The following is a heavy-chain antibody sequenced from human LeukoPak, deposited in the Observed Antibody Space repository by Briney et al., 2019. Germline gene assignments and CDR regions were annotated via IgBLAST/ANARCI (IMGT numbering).Heavy chain of an antibody. CDR1: GYTFTSYD. CDR2: MNPNSGNT. D-gene: IGHD3-9*01. J-gene: IGHJ5*02. V-gene: IGHV1-8*01. Sequence: ASVKVSCKASGYTFTSYDINWVRQATGQGLGWMGWMNPNSGNTGYAQKFQGRVTMTRNTSISTAYMELSSLRSEDTAVYYCARDGYDILTGFRWFDPWGQGTLVTVSS. CDR3: ARDGYDILTGFRWFDP.